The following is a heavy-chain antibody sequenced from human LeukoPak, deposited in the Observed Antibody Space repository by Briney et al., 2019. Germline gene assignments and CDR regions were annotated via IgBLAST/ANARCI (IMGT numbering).Heavy chain of an antibody. V-gene: IGHV3-23*01. CDR2: ISGSGGST. J-gene: IGHJ4*02. CDR3: AKTMRIVGANYDY. Sequence: GGSPRLSCAASGFTFSSYGMSWVRQAPGKGLEWVSAISGSGGSTYYADSVKGRFTISRDNSKNTLYLQMNSLRAEDTAVYYCAKTMRIVGANYDYWGQGTLVTVSS. CDR1: GFTFSSYG. D-gene: IGHD1-26*01.